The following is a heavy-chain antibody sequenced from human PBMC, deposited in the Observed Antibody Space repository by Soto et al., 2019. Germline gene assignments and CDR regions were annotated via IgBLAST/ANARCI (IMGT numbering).Heavy chain of an antibody. CDR1: GFTFSSYW. J-gene: IGHJ6*02. D-gene: IGHD3-10*01. CDR2: INSDGSST. CDR3: AKRGESYGMDV. V-gene: IGHV3-74*01. Sequence: GGSLRLSCAASGFTFSSYWMHWVRQAPGKGLGWVSRINSDGSSTSYADSVKGRFTISRDNAKNTLYLQMTSLRAKDTAVYYCAKRGESYGMDVWGQGTTVTVSS.